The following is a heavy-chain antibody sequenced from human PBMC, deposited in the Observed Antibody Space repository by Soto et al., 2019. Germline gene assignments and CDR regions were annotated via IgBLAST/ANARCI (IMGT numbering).Heavy chain of an antibody. V-gene: IGHV1-18*01. CDR1: GYTFTSFG. D-gene: IGHD1-26*01. CDR3: ARAHSGSYYVH. CDR2: ISPYNGDT. Sequence: QVQLVQSGAEVKKPGASVKVSCKASGYTFTSFGITWVRQAPGQGLEWLGWISPYNGDTNYAQKLQGRVTMTPDTATSTASMELSSLRSDHTAVYYWARAHSGSYYVHCGQGTLVTVSS. J-gene: IGHJ4*02.